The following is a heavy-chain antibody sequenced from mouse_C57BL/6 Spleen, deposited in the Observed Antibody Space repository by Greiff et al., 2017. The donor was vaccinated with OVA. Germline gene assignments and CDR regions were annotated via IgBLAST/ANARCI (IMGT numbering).Heavy chain of an antibody. CDR3: ARSDGFDY. Sequence: QVQLQQSGAELARPGASVKMSCKASGYTFTSYTMHWVKQRPGQGLEWIGYINPSSGYTKYNQKFKDKATLTADKSSSTAYMQMSSLTAEDSAVYYCARSDGFDYWGQGTTLTVSS. CDR1: GYTFTSYT. J-gene: IGHJ2*01. D-gene: IGHD1-1*01. CDR2: INPSSGYT. V-gene: IGHV1-4*01.